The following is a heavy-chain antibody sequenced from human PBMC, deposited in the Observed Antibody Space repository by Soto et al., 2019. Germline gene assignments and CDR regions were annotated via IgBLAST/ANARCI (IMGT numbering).Heavy chain of an antibody. J-gene: IGHJ3*02. Sequence: SETLSLTCAVYGGSFSGYYWSWIRQPPGKGLEWIGEINHSGSTNYNPSLKSRVTISVDTSKNQFSLKLSSVTAADTAVYCCARGVRVSVGAFDIWGQGTMVTVSS. CDR3: ARGVRVSVGAFDI. CDR2: INHSGST. CDR1: GGSFSGYY. V-gene: IGHV4-34*01. D-gene: IGHD1-26*01.